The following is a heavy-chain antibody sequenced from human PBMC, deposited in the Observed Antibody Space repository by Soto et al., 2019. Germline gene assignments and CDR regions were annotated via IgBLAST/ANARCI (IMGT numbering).Heavy chain of an antibody. CDR3: ARARIAAAGVRDFDY. CDR1: GGSISSGGYS. J-gene: IGHJ4*02. Sequence: QLKLQESGSGLVKPSQTLSLTCAVSGGSISSGGYSWSWIRQPPGQGLEWIGYIYHSGRTYYNPIRKSRVTISVDRSKNQLSLKLSSVTAADTAVYYCARARIAAAGVRDFDYWGQGTLVTGSS. V-gene: IGHV4-30-2*01. CDR2: IYHSGRT. D-gene: IGHD6-13*01.